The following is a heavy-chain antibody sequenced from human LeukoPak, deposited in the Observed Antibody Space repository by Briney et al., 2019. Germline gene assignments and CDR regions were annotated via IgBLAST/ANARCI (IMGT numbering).Heavy chain of an antibody. D-gene: IGHD3-22*01. J-gene: IGHJ4*02. CDR1: AYSISSGYY. Sequence: SETLSLTCIVSAYSISSGYYWGWIRQPPGKGLEWIGSIYYSGSTYYNPSLKSRVTISVDTSKNQFSLKLSSVTAADTAVYYCARPLNYYDSSGYYNWGQGTLVTVSS. V-gene: IGHV4-38-2*02. CDR2: IYYSGST. CDR3: ARPLNYYDSSGYYN.